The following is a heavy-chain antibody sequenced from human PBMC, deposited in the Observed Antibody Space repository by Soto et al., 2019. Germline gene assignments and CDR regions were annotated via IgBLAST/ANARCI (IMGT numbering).Heavy chain of an antibody. Sequence: EVQLVESGGGLVQPGGSLRLSCAASGFSFSNYWMTWVRQAPGKGLEWVANIIKDGSEKSYVGSVKGRFTISRDNAKNSLYLEMKSLRVEDTAVYYCARDWGGLGYWGQGTLVTVS. D-gene: IGHD3-10*01. J-gene: IGHJ4*02. CDR3: ARDWGGLGY. CDR1: GFSFSNYW. V-gene: IGHV3-7*03. CDR2: IIKDGSEK.